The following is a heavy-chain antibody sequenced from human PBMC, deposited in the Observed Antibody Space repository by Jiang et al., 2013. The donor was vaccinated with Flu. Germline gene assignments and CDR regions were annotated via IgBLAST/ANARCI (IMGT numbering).Heavy chain of an antibody. V-gene: IGHV3-49*04. CDR3: TSEEDFWSGDTRY. CDR2: IRSKAYGGTT. J-gene: IGHJ4*02. D-gene: IGHD3-3*01. Sequence: VQLLESGGGLVQPGRSLRLSCTASGFTFGDYAMSWVRQAPGKGLEWVGFIRSKAYGGTTEYAASVKGRFTISRDDSKSIAYLQMNSLKTEDTAVYYCTSEEDFWSGDTRYWGQGTLVTVSS. CDR1: GFTFGDYA.